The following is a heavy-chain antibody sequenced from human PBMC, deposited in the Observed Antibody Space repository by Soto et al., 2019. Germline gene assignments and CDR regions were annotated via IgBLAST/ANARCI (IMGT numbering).Heavy chain of an antibody. J-gene: IGHJ6*02. CDR3: ASGAARPPPYYYGMDV. CDR1: GYTFTSYA. D-gene: IGHD6-6*01. CDR2: INAGNGNT. V-gene: IGHV1-3*01. Sequence: ASVKVSCKASGYTFTSYAMHWVRQAPGQRLEWMGWINAGNGNTKYSQKFQGRVTITRDTSASTAYMELSSLRSEDTAVYYCASGAARPPPYYYGMDVWGQGTTVTVSS.